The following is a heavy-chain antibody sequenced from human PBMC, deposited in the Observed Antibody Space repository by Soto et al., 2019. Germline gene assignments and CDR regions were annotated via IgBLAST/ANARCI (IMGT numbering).Heavy chain of an antibody. CDR1: GFTFSSYA. Sequence: GGSLRLSCAASGFTFSSYAMHWVRQAPGKGLEWVAVISYDGSNKYYADSVKGRFTISRDNSKNTLYLQMNSLRAEDTAVYYCARDPVVVPAAILIRYNWFDPWGQGTLVTVSS. V-gene: IGHV3-30-3*01. CDR2: ISYDGSNK. J-gene: IGHJ5*02. CDR3: ARDPVVVPAAILIRYNWFDP. D-gene: IGHD2-2*01.